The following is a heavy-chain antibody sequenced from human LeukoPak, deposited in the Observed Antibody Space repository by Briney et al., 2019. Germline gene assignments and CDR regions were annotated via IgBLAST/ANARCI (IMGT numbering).Heavy chain of an antibody. Sequence: GGTLRLSCAASGFIFSSYGMSWVRQAPGKGLEWVSAISGSGGSTYYADSVKGRFTISRDNSKNTLYLQMNSLRAEDTAVYYCARRASTERGHSYGFDYWGQGTLVTVSS. CDR2: ISGSGGST. V-gene: IGHV3-23*01. CDR1: GFIFSSYG. D-gene: IGHD5-18*01. CDR3: ARRASTERGHSYGFDY. J-gene: IGHJ4*02.